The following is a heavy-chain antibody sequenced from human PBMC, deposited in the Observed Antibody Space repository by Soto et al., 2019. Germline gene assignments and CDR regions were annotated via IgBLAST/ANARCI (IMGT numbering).Heavy chain of an antibody. Sequence: SETLSLTCTVSGGSITNTDYFWAWARQPPGKGLEWIGEINHSGSTNYNPSLKSRVTISVDTSQNQFSLNLSSVTAADTAVYYCARAYGGNSGVFDYWGQGTLVTVSS. CDR3: ARAYGGNSGVFDY. D-gene: IGHD4-17*01. CDR1: GGSITNTDYF. CDR2: INHSGST. J-gene: IGHJ4*02. V-gene: IGHV4-39*07.